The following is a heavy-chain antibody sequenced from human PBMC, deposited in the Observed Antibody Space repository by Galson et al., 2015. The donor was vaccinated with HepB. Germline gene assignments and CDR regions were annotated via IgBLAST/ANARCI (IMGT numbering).Heavy chain of an antibody. D-gene: IGHD3-22*01. Sequence: SLRLSCAASVFTFSSYSMNWVRQAPGKGLEWVSYISSSSSTIYYADSVKGRFTISRDNAKNSLYLQMNSLRAEDTAVYYCARVPDYYDSSGYQNDAFDIWGQGTMVTVSS. CDR1: VFTFSSYS. CDR3: ARVPDYYDSSGYQNDAFDI. J-gene: IGHJ3*02. V-gene: IGHV3-48*01. CDR2: ISSSSSTI.